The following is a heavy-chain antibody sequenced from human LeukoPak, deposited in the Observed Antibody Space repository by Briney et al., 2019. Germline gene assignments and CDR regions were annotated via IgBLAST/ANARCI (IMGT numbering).Heavy chain of an antibody. Sequence: GASVKVSCNSSGYTFTGYYMHWLRQAPGQGLEWMGWINPNSGGTHYAQKFQGRVTMTRDTSINTAYMELSRLRSDDTAIYYCARLTGTVDYWGQGTLVTVSS. CDR2: INPNSGGT. J-gene: IGHJ4*02. CDR1: GYTFTGYY. CDR3: ARLTGTVDY. D-gene: IGHD1-7*01. V-gene: IGHV1-2*02.